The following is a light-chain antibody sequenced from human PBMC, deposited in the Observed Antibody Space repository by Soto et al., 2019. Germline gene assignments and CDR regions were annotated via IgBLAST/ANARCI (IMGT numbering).Light chain of an antibody. CDR3: QQRNSSRT. CDR2: DAS. CDR1: QSVSHH. J-gene: IGKJ1*01. Sequence: EIVLTQSPATLSLSPGERATLSCRASQSVSHHLAWYQQKPGQAPRLLIYDASNRATGIPPRFRGSGSGTDFTLTISSLEPEDFAVYYCQQRNSSRTFGQGTKVEIK. V-gene: IGKV3-11*01.